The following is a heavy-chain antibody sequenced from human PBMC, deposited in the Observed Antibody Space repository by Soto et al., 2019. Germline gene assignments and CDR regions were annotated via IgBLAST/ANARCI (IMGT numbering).Heavy chain of an antibody. CDR3: PSGFYHTRCYPEPFDI. CDR1: GGSISGDN. V-gene: IGHV4-59*01. CDR2: VSTSCSS. D-gene: IGHD3-22*01. Sequence: SETLTLTWTVSGGSISGDNWNWIRQHPGKGLEWIAYVSTSCSSKYNPSLTIRLTISIHTSKNPFSLMLSSLTPADTAVSYCPSGFYHTRCYPEPFDIWGQATKVTLSS. J-gene: IGHJ3*02.